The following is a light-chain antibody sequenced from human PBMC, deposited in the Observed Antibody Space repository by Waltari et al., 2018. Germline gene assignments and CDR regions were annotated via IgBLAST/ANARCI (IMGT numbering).Light chain of an antibody. Sequence: DIQMTQSPSTLSAFVGDRVTITCRASQSISTWLGWYQQKPGKAPKLLIYKASTLESGVPSRFSGIGSGTEFTLTISSLQPDDFATYYCQQYNSFPYTFGQGTKLDIK. CDR2: KAS. CDR3: QQYNSFPYT. CDR1: QSISTW. V-gene: IGKV1-5*03. J-gene: IGKJ2*01.